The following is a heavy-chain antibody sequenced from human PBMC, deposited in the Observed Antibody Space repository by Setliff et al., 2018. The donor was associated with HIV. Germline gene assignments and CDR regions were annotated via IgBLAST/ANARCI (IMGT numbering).Heavy chain of an antibody. CDR3: ARCAAGPYCRNSFDF. J-gene: IGHJ4*02. Sequence: PGGSLRLSCAASGFTLSTYTMNWVRQAPGKGLEWISSISSNIIYIYYADSVRGRFTISRDNAKNSLYLQMNSLNDEDTAVYYCARCAAGPYCRNSFDFWGRGTLVTVSS. V-gene: IGHV3-21*04. D-gene: IGHD1-26*01. CDR2: ISSNIIYI. CDR1: GFTLSTYT.